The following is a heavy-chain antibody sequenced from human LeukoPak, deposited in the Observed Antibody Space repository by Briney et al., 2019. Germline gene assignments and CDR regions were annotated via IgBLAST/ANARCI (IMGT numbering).Heavy chain of an antibody. V-gene: IGHV3-74*01. CDR3: ARGCSSTSCYGFDY. Sequence: GGSLRLSCAASGFTCSSYWMHWVRQAPGKGQVWVSRINSDGTSTSYADSVKGRFTISRDNAKNTLYLQMNSLRAEDTAVYYCARGCSSTSCYGFDYWGQGTLVTVSS. CDR2: INSDGTST. J-gene: IGHJ4*02. D-gene: IGHD2-2*01. CDR1: GFTCSSYW.